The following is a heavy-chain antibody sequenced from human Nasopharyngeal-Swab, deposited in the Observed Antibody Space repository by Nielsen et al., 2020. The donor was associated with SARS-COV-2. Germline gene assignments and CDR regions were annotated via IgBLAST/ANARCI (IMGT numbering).Heavy chain of an antibody. CDR3: ARGALIAAAGTVVRAFDI. J-gene: IGHJ3*02. V-gene: IGHV4-4*02. D-gene: IGHD6-13*01. CDR2: IYHSGST. Sequence: WIRQPPGKGLEWIGEIYHSGSTNYNPSLKSRVTISVDKSKNQFSLKLSSVTAADTAVYYCARGALIAAAGTVVRAFDIWGQGTMVTV.